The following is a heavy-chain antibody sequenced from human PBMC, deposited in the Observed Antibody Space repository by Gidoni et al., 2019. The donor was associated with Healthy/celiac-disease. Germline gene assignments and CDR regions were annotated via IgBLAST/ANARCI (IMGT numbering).Heavy chain of an antibody. CDR3: ARVWPGQQLVHGWYFDL. Sequence: QVQLQESGPGLVKPSQTLSLTCTFSGGSISSGGYYWSWIRQHPGKGLEWIGYIYYSGSTYYNPSLKSRVTISVDTSKNQFSLKLSSVTAADTAVYYCARVWPGQQLVHGWYFDLWGRGTLVTVSS. V-gene: IGHV4-31*03. D-gene: IGHD6-13*01. J-gene: IGHJ2*01. CDR1: GGSISSGGYY. CDR2: IYYSGST.